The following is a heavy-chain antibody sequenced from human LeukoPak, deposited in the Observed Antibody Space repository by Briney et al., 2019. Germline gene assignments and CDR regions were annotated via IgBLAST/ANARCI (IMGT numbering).Heavy chain of an antibody. V-gene: IGHV1-46*01. J-gene: IGHJ6*03. CDR3: ARGGRGYSFDYYYYMDV. CDR1: GYTFTSYY. Sequence: ASVKVSCKASGYTFTSYYMHWVRQAPGQGLEWMGIINPSGGSTSYAQKFQGRVTMTRDMSTSTVYMELSSLRSEDTAVYYCARGGRGYSFDYYYYMDVWGKGTTVTVSS. CDR2: INPSGGST. D-gene: IGHD5-18*01.